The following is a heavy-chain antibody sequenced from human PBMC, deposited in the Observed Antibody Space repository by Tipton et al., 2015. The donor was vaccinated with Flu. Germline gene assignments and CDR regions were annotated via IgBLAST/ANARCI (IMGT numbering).Heavy chain of an antibody. V-gene: IGHV4-38-2*02. J-gene: IGHJ5*02. CDR2: IYHTGTT. CDR3: ARRDFSNYVSEPKNWFDL. D-gene: IGHD4-11*01. CDR1: GYSMSSGYF. Sequence: TLSLTCTVSGYSMSSGYFWGWVRQPPGKGLEWIGSIYHTGTTYHNPPFKSRVTISLVTSKIQFSLRLTSVTAADTAVYFCARRDFSNYVSEPKNWFDLWGQGTQVTVSS.